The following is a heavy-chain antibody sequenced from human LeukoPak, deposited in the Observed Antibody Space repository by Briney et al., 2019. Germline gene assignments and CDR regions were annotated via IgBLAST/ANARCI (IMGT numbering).Heavy chain of an antibody. CDR2: ITSSGTYI. J-gene: IGHJ4*02. D-gene: IGHD3-9*01. CDR3: ARGPDYDILADYFDY. V-gene: IGHV3-21*01. CDR1: GFTFNNYN. Sequence: GGSLRLSCATSGFTFNNYNMNWVRQAPGRALEWVSSITSSGTYIFYADSVKGRFTISRDNAKNSLYLQMNSLGPEDTAVYYCARGPDYDILADYFDYWGQGTLVTVSS.